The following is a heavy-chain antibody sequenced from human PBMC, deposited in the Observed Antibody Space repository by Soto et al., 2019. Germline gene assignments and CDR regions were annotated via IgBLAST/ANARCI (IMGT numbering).Heavy chain of an antibody. CDR1: GASITQYY. CDR3: ARWVEVSLDYFDS. CDR2: VSSTGST. D-gene: IGHD1-20*01. Sequence: PSETLSLTCTVSGASITQYYWNWIRQSPGKGLEWIVSVSSTGSTVFNPSLTSRVTVSLDTSKNQFSLTLNSVTAADTAVYYCARWVEVSLDYFDSWGQGTPVTVSS. J-gene: IGHJ4*02. V-gene: IGHV4-59*01.